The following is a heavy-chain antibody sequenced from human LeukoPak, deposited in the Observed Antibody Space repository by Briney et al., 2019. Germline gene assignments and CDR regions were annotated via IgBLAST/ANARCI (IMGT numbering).Heavy chain of an antibody. D-gene: IGHD6-13*01. CDR1: GGTFSSYA. CDR3: ARDGLAAAGEGP. V-gene: IGHV1-69*04. Sequence: SVKVSCKASGGTFSSYAISWVRQAPGQGLEWMGRIIPILGIANYAQKFQGRVTITADKSTSTAYMELSSLRSEDTAVYYCARDGLAAAGEGPWGQGTLVTVSS. CDR2: IIPILGIA. J-gene: IGHJ5*02.